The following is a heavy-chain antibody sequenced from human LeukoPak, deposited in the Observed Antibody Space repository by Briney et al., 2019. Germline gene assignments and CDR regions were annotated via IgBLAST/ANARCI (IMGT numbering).Heavy chain of an antibody. CDR3: AKRGIAEAASFDY. J-gene: IGHJ4*02. Sequence: SQTLSLTCSVSGGSVSSGGNYWTWIRQRPGKGLQWIGYIYDSGSTYYNPSLKSRGTISADTSKNQFSLRLDSLTAADTAVYYCAKRGIAEAASFDYWGQGALVTVSS. CDR2: IYDSGST. V-gene: IGHV4-31*03. CDR1: GGSVSSGGNY. D-gene: IGHD6-13*01.